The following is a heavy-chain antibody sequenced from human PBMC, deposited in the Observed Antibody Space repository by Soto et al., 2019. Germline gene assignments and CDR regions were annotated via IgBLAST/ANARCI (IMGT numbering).Heavy chain of an antibody. V-gene: IGHV3-74*01. CDR1: GFTFSSYW. J-gene: IGHJ4*02. Sequence: PGGSLRLSCAASGFTFSSYWMHWVRQAPGKGLVWVSRINSDGSSTSYADSVKGRFTISRDNAKNTLYLQMNSLRAEDTAVYYCANSGIAVAVPDYSGQGTLVTVSS. CDR2: INSDGSST. D-gene: IGHD6-19*01. CDR3: ANSGIAVAVPDY.